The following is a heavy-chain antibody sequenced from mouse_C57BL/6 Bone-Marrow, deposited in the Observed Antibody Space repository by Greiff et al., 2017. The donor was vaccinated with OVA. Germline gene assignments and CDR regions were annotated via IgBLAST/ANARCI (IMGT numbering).Heavy chain of an antibody. J-gene: IGHJ4*01. CDR1: GYTFTDYN. CDR2: INPNNGGT. Sequence: VHLVESGPELVKPGASVKMSCKASGYTFTDYNMHWVKQSHGKSLEWIGYINPNNGGTSYNQKFKGKATLTVNKSSSTAYMELRSLTSEDSAVYYCARNDYDGDYYAMDYWGQGTSVTVSS. V-gene: IGHV1-22*01. D-gene: IGHD2-4*01. CDR3: ARNDYDGDYYAMDY.